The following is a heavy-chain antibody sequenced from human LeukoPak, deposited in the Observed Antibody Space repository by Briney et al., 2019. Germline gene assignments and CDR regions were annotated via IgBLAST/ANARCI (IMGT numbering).Heavy chain of an antibody. CDR3: ARVGYGGFWRGYPNWFDP. CDR2: IYYSGST. J-gene: IGHJ5*02. CDR1: GGSISSYY. V-gene: IGHV4-59*01. Sequence: SETLSLTCTVSGGSISSYYWSWIRQPPGKGLEWIGYIYYSGSTNYNPSLKSRVTISVDTSKNQFSLKLSSVTAADTAVYYCARVGYGGFWRGYPNWFDPWGQGTLVTVSS. D-gene: IGHD3-3*01.